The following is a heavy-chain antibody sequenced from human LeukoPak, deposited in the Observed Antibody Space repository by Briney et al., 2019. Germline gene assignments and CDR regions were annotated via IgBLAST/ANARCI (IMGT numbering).Heavy chain of an antibody. CDR2: IWHDGSNK. Sequence: GGSLRLSCAASGFTFSNYGMHWVRQAPGKGLEWVAVIWHDGSNKYYADSVKGRFTISRDNSKNTLYLQMNSLRAEDTAVYYYVKNFDYWGQGTLVTVSS. CDR3: VKNFDY. J-gene: IGHJ4*02. CDR1: GFTFSNYG. V-gene: IGHV3-33*06.